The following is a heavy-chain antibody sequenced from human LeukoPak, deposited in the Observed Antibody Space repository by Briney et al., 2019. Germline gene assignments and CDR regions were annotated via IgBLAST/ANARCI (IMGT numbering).Heavy chain of an antibody. CDR1: GGTFSSYA. J-gene: IGHJ4*02. CDR3: AVAYDSSGYYYLGIDY. D-gene: IGHD3-22*01. CDR2: IIPIFGTA. Sequence: SVKVSCKASGGTFSSYAISWVRQAPGQGLEWMGGIIPIFGTANYAQEFQGRVTITADESTSTAYMELSSLRSEDTAVYYCAVAYDSSGYYYLGIDYWGQGTLVTVSS. V-gene: IGHV1-69*13.